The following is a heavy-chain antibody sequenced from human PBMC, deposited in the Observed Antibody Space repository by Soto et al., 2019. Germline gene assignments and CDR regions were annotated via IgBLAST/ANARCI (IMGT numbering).Heavy chain of an antibody. CDR3: AREPTYYYDSSGYYPDAFDI. J-gene: IGHJ3*02. CDR1: GGSISSYY. Sequence: SETLSLTCTVSGGSISSYYWSWIRQPPGKGLEWIGYIYYSGSTNYNPSLKSRVTISADTSKNQFSLKLSSVTAAEAAVYYCAREPTYYYDSSGYYPDAFDIWGQGTMVTVSS. CDR2: IYYSGST. D-gene: IGHD3-22*01. V-gene: IGHV4-59*01.